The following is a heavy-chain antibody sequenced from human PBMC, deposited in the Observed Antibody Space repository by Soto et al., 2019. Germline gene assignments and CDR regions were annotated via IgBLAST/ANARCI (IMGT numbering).Heavy chain of an antibody. CDR2: IYYSGST. Sequence: SETLSLTCTVSGGSISSYYWSWIRQPPGKGLEWIGYIYYSGSTNCNPSLKSRVTISVDTSKNQFSLKLSSVTAADTAVYYCARVKQQLGYNWFDPWGQGTLVTVSS. CDR3: ARVKQQLGYNWFDP. CDR1: GGSISSYY. V-gene: IGHV4-59*01. D-gene: IGHD6-13*01. J-gene: IGHJ5*02.